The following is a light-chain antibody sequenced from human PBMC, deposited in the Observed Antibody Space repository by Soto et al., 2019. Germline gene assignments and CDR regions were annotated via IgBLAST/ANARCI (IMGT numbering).Light chain of an antibody. V-gene: IGKV3-11*01. CDR3: KQGGNWPLT. Sequence: VLTQAPATLSLSPGAGATVSCRASQSFSSHLAWYQQKRGQAPRLLIYDASSRASGIKARLSGSGSGTDFTLTISYIEPEDFAVYYCKQGGNWPLTCGQGTRLEIK. J-gene: IGKJ5*01. CDR1: QSFSSH. CDR2: DAS.